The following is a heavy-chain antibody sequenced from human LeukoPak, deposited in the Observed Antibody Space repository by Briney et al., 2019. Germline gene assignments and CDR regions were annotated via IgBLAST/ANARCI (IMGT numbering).Heavy chain of an antibody. J-gene: IGHJ5*02. CDR2: INPSGGST. CDR3: ARTRDTAMAP. CDR1: GYTFTSYY. D-gene: IGHD5-18*01. V-gene: IGHV1-46*01. Sequence: ASVKVSCKASGYTFTSYYMHWVRQAPGQGLEWMGIINPSGGSTSYAQNFQGRVTMTRDMSTSTVYMELSSLRSEDTDVYYCARTRDTAMAPWGQGTLVTVSS.